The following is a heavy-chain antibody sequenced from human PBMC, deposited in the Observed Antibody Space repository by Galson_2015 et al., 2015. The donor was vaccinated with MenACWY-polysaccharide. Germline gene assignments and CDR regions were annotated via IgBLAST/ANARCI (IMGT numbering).Heavy chain of an antibody. J-gene: IGHJ4*02. CDR2: ISGSGGST. CDR3: ANGDFNYFDY. CDR1: GFTFSSYA. Sequence: SLRLSCAASGFTFSSYAMSWVRQAPGKGLEWVSAISGSGGSTYYADSVEGRFTISRDNSKNTLYLQMNSLRAEDTAVYYCANGDFNYFDYWGQGTLVTVSS. V-gene: IGHV3-23*01. D-gene: IGHD4-17*01.